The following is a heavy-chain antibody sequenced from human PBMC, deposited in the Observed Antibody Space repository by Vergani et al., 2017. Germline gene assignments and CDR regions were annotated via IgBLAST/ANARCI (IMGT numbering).Heavy chain of an antibody. J-gene: IGHJ5*02. Sequence: QVQVVQSGAEVKKSGASVKVSCKTSGYTFSNYYMHWVRQAPGKGLEWMGGFDPEDGETIYAQKFQGRVTMTEDTSTDTAYMELSSLRSEDTAVYYCARLRLGELSLPRSSWFDPWGQGTLVTVSS. V-gene: IGHV1-24*01. CDR2: FDPEDGET. D-gene: IGHD3-16*02. CDR3: ARLRLGELSLPRSSWFDP. CDR1: GYTFSNYY.